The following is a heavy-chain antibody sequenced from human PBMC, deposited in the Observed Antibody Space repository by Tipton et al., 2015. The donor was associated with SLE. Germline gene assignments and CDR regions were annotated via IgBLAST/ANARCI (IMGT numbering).Heavy chain of an antibody. Sequence: LRLSCTVSGGSISSSSYYWGWIRQPPGKGLEWIGSIYYSGSTNYNPSLKSRVTISVDTSKNQFSLKLSSVAADTAVYYCARDRYPLLFDYWGQGTLVTVSS. CDR3: ARDRYPLLFDY. CDR1: GGSISSSSYY. D-gene: IGHD2-2*01. CDR2: IYYSGST. J-gene: IGHJ4*02. V-gene: IGHV4-39*07.